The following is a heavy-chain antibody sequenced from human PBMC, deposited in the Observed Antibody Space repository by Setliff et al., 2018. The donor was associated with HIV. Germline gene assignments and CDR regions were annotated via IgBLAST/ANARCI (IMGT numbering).Heavy chain of an antibody. CDR2: AYISESS. V-gene: IGHV4-61*02. D-gene: IGHD4-17*01. J-gene: IGHJ4*02. Sequence: PSETLSLTCNVPGGLISSGSYYWSWVRQPAGKGLEWIGRAYISESSHYNPSLKSRVTISVDTSKDQFSLKLSSVTAADTAIYYCARRIYGKNPYFDYWSQGTLVTVSS. CDR3: ARRIYGKNPYFDY. CDR1: GGLISSGSYY.